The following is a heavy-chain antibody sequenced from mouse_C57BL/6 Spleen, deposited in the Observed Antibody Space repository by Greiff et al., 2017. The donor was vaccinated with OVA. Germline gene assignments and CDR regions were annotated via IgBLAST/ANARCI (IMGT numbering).Heavy chain of an antibody. V-gene: IGHV1-69*01. CDR1: GYTFTSYW. CDR3: ARCPNYGSSYWYFDV. J-gene: IGHJ1*03. Sequence: QVQLQQPGAELVMPGASVKLSCKASGYTFTSYWMHWVKQRPGQGLEWIGEIDPSDSYTNYNQKFKGKSTLTVDKSSSTAYMQLSSLTSEDSAVYYCARCPNYGSSYWYFDVCGTGTTVTVSS. CDR2: IDPSDSYT. D-gene: IGHD1-1*01.